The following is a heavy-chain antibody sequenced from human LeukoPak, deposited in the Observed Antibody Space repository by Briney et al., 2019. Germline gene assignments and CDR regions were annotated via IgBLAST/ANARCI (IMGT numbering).Heavy chain of an antibody. Sequence: ASVKVSCKASGYTFTGYYMHWVRQAPGQGLEWMGRINPNSGDTNYTQKFQGRVTMTRDTSISTAYMELNGLRSDDTAVYYCATYYYGSGSSPFDYWGQGTLVTVSS. CDR3: ATYYYGSGSSPFDY. V-gene: IGHV1-2*06. D-gene: IGHD3-10*01. CDR2: INPNSGDT. J-gene: IGHJ4*02. CDR1: GYTFTGYY.